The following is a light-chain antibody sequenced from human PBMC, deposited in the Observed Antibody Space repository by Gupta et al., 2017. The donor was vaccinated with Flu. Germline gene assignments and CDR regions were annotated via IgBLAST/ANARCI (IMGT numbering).Light chain of an antibody. J-gene: IGLJ1*01. Sequence: ITISCTGTSSDVGGYNYVSWYQQHPGKAPKLMIYEVSNRPSGVSNRFSGSKSGNTASLTISGLQAEDEADYYCSSYTSSSTGYVFGTGTKVTVL. CDR3: SSYTSSSTGYV. CDR2: EVS. V-gene: IGLV2-14*01. CDR1: SSDVGGYNY.